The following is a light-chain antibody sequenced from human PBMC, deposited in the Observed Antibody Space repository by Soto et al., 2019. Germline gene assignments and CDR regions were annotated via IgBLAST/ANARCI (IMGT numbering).Light chain of an antibody. CDR2: EVT. CDR1: SSDLGSYDL. CDR3: SSYAGSGTFYV. V-gene: IGLV2-23*02. J-gene: IGLJ1*01. Sequence: QSVLTQPVSVSGSPGQSITISCTGTSSDLGSYDLVSWHQQHPGKAPKLMVYEVTKRPSGVSNRFSGSKSGNTASLTISGLQAEDEADYSCSSYAGSGTFYVFGSGTKVTVL.